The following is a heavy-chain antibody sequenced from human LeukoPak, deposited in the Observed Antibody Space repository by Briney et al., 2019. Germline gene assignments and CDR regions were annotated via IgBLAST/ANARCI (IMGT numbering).Heavy chain of an antibody. V-gene: IGHV1-24*01. J-gene: IGHJ2*01. CDR3: ATDSVGVVTALTYGWYFDL. CDR1: GYSLTELS. D-gene: IGHD2-21*02. CDR2: FDPEEGET. Sequence: ASVKVSCKVYGYSLTELSMHWVRQAPRKGLEWTGGFDPEEGETIYAQKFQGRVSMTEDTSTDTAYMELSRLRSEDTAVYYCATDSVGVVTALTYGWYFDLWGRGTLVTVSS.